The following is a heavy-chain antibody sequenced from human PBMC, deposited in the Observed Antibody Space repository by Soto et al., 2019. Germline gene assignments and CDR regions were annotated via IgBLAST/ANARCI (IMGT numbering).Heavy chain of an antibody. Sequence: PSQTLSLTCAISGDSVSSNSAAWNWIRQSPSRGLEWLGRTYYRSKWYNDDAVSVKSRITINPDTSKNQFSLQLNSVTPEDTAVYYCAREGQEYYDVCSGYPPYYYGMDVWGQGTTVTVAS. CDR3: AREGQEYYDVCSGYPPYYYGMDV. J-gene: IGHJ6*02. CDR1: GDSVSSNSAA. CDR2: TYYRSKWYN. V-gene: IGHV6-1*01. D-gene: IGHD3-3*01.